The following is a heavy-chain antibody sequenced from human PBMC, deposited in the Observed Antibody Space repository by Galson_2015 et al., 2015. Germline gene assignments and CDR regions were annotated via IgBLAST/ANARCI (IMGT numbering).Heavy chain of an antibody. CDR2: ISYDGSNK. J-gene: IGHJ3*02. Sequence: CAASGFTFSSYGMHWVRQAPGKGLEWVAVISYDGSNKYYADSVKGRFTISRDNSKNTLYLQMNSLRAEDTAVYYCAKDPTAMVVNAFDIWGQGTMVTVSS. CDR3: AKDPTAMVVNAFDI. D-gene: IGHD5-18*01. CDR1: GFTFSSYG. V-gene: IGHV3-30*18.